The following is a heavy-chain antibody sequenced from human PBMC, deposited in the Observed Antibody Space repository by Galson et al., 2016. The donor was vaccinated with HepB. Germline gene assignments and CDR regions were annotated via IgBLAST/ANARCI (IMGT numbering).Heavy chain of an antibody. J-gene: IGHJ4*02. CDR1: GFTFSSYS. D-gene: IGHD4-11*01. CDR3: AKGTTRRGDN. V-gene: IGHV3-23*01. CDR2: ISMSGNSA. Sequence: SLRLSCAASGFTFSSYSMNWVRQAPGKGLEWVAAISMSGNSADYADSVKGRFTISRDNSKNMLYLQMNSLRVEDSALYYCAKGTTRRGDNWGQGILVTVSS.